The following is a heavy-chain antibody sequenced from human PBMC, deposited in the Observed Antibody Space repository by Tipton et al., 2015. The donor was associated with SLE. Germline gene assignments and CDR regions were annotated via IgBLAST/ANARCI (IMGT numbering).Heavy chain of an antibody. CDR2: VFYTGRT. CDR3: ARHIGGGYDAFDV. Sequence: TLSLTCTVSGASLTGDYWSWIRPPPGKGLMWIGDVFYTGRTSYNSSLMSRVTISIDTSYNQFSLRVTIATAADTAGYYCARHIGGGYDAFDVWGHGALVTVSS. D-gene: IGHD3-10*01. J-gene: IGHJ3*01. V-gene: IGHV4-59*08. CDR1: GASLTGDY.